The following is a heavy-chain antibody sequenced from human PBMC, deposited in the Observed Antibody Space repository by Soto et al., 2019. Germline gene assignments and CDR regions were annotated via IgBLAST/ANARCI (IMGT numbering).Heavy chain of an antibody. D-gene: IGHD3-22*01. Sequence: QVQLQESGPGLLKPSETLSLTCTVSGASMSNYYWSWIRQPAGKGLEWIGRIFGSGETYYNPSFKRRVILSVDLSKCQFSLELTSVTAADAAVYFCVREGYYSDNNGYPLFDYWGQGTLVTVSP. CDR3: VREGYYSDNNGYPLFDY. J-gene: IGHJ4*02. CDR1: GASMSNYY. V-gene: IGHV4-4*07. CDR2: IFGSGET.